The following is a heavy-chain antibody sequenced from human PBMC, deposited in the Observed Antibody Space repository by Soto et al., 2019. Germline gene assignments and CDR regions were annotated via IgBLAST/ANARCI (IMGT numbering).Heavy chain of an antibody. J-gene: IGHJ4*02. CDR2: IYYSGNT. D-gene: IGHD4-17*01. Sequence: QLQLQESGSGLVKPSENLSLTCIVSNGSISSRSSYWGWIRQTPGKGLEWIGSIYYSGNTYDKPSLKSRVTISIDTSKTEFSLKMNSVTAADTAVYFCGGQDYGAKGYYFESWGQGALVTVSS. CDR1: NGSISSRSSY. CDR3: GGQDYGAKGYYFES. V-gene: IGHV4-39*01.